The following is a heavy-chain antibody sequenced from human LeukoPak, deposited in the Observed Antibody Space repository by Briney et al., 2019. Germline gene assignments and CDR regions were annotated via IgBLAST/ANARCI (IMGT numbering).Heavy chain of an antibody. D-gene: IGHD3-10*01. CDR3: ARDYYGSGSLDY. CDR1: GFTFSSYA. Sequence: PGGSLRLSCAASGFTFSSYAMHWVCQAPGKGLEWVAVISYDGSNKYYADSVKGRFTISRDNSKNTLYLQMNSLRAEDTAVYYCARDYYGSGSLDYWGQGTLVTVSS. CDR2: ISYDGSNK. V-gene: IGHV3-30-3*01. J-gene: IGHJ4*02.